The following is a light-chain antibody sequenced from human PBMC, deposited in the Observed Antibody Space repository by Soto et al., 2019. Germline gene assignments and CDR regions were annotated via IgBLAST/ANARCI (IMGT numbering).Light chain of an antibody. CDR3: QQANSFQYT. Sequence: DIQMTQSPSSVSASVGDRVTITCRASQGISSWLAWYPQKPGKAPKLLIYAASSLQSGVPSRFSCIGYGKDYTLTISRLQPEDFATYYCQQANSFQYTFGQGTKLEIK. J-gene: IGKJ2*01. CDR1: QGISSW. V-gene: IGKV1-12*01. CDR2: AAS.